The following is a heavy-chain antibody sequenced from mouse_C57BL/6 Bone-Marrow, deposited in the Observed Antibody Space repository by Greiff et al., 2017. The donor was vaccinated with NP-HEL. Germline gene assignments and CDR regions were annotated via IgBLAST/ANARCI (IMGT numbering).Heavy chain of an antibody. D-gene: IGHD2-3*01. J-gene: IGHJ4*01. V-gene: IGHV2-2*01. Sequence: VKLMESGPGLVQPSQSLSITCTVSGFSLTSYGVHWVRQSPGKGLEWLGVIWSGGSTDYNAAFISRLSISKDNSKSQVFFKMNSLQADDTAIYYCARNDGYYLYWAMDYWGQGTSVTVSS. CDR3: ARNDGYYLYWAMDY. CDR1: GFSLTSYG. CDR2: IWSGGST.